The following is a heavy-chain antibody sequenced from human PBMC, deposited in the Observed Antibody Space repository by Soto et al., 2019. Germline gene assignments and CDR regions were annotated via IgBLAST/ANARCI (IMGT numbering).Heavy chain of an antibody. CDR3: ARDRSWEMATITPDY. Sequence: QVQLVESGGGVVQPGRSLRLSCAASGFTFSSYAMHWVRQAPGKGLEWVVVISYDTINKYYADSVKGRFTISRDNSMHTLYLQMNSLRAEDTAVYYCARDRSWEMATITPDYWGQGTLVTVSS. CDR1: GFTFSSYA. J-gene: IGHJ4*02. V-gene: IGHV3-30-3*01. CDR2: ISYDTINK. D-gene: IGHD5-12*01.